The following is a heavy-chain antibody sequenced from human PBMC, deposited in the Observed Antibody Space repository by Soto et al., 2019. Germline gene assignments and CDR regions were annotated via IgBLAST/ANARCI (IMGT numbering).Heavy chain of an antibody. Sequence: PVGSLRLSCAASGFAFSNCAMSWVRQAPGKGLEWVSTIKTSGDTTFYADPVKGRFTTSRDDSKNTLYLQTNSLRAEDTATYYCTKDVTGDIGADFWGQGTPVTVSS. CDR2: IKTSGDTT. CDR3: TKDVTGDIGADF. CDR1: GFAFSNCA. J-gene: IGHJ4*02. D-gene: IGHD2-21*02. V-gene: IGHV3-23*05.